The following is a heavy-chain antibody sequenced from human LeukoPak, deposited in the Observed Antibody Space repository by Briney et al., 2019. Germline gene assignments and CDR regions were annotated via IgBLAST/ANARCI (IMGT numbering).Heavy chain of an antibody. CDR1: GFTFSSYS. CDR3: AREILEWLLYPLYGMDV. V-gene: IGHV3-48*01. Sequence: GGSLRLSCAASGFTFSSYSMNWVRQAPGKGLEWVSYISSSSSTIYYADSVKGRFTISRDNAKNSLYLQMNSLRAEDTAVYYCAREILEWLLYPLYGMDVWGQGTTVTVSS. J-gene: IGHJ6*02. CDR2: ISSSSSTI. D-gene: IGHD3-3*01.